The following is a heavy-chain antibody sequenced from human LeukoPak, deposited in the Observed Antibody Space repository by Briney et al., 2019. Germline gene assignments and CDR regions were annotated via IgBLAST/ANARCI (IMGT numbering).Heavy chain of an antibody. CDR3: ARGMTGSYFGYFDY. D-gene: IGHD1-26*01. J-gene: IGHJ4*02. Sequence: VGSLRLSCAASGFTFSSYEMNWVRQAPGKGLEWVSYISSSGGTIYYADSVKGRFTVSRDNAKNSLYLQMNSLRAEDTAVYYCARGMTGSYFGYFDYWGQGTLVTVSS. V-gene: IGHV3-48*03. CDR1: GFTFSSYE. CDR2: ISSSGGTI.